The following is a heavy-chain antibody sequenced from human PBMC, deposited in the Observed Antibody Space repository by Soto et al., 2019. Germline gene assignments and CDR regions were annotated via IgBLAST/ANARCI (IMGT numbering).Heavy chain of an antibody. CDR1: GYTFSNYA. D-gene: IGHD3-10*01. CDR3: ASSVTYYYGSGSYYNDEWSDP. J-gene: IGHJ5*02. Sequence: ASVKVSCKTSGYTFSNYAMHWVRQAPGQRLEWMGWINAGNGNTKYSHNFKGRVAITSDTSASTAYLELSSLRSEDTAVYYCASSVTYYYGSGSYYNDEWSDPWGQGTLVTVSS. V-gene: IGHV1-3*01. CDR2: INAGNGNT.